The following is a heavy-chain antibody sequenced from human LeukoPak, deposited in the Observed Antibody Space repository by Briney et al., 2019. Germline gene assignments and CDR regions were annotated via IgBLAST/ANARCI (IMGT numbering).Heavy chain of an antibody. D-gene: IGHD3-10*01. J-gene: IGHJ4*02. CDR2: IIPILDTT. CDR1: GGTLSNYA. CDR3: AGESFSRRARITMVRGVITY. Sequence: SVKVSCKASGGTLSNYAINWVRQAPGQGLEWMGRIIPILDTTNYAQKFQGRVTIITDESTSTAYMELITLRSGDTAVYYCAGESFSRRARITMVRGVITYWGQGTLVTVSS. V-gene: IGHV1-69*11.